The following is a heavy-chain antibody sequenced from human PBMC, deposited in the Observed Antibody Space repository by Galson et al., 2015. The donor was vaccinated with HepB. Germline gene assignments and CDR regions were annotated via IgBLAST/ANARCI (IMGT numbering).Heavy chain of an antibody. Sequence: SVKVSCKASGYTFTGYYMHWVRQAPGQGLEWMGWINPNSGGTNYAQKFQGRVTMTRDTSISTAYMELSRLRSDDTAVYYCARDLGRVVPALSREFFFDYWGQGTLVTVSS. CDR2: INPNSGGT. CDR1: GYTFTGYY. V-gene: IGHV1-2*02. J-gene: IGHJ4*02. CDR3: ARDLGRVVPALSREFFFDY. D-gene: IGHD2-2*01.